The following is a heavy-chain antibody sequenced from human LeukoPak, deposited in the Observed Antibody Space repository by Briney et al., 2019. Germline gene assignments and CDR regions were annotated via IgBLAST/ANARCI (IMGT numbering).Heavy chain of an antibody. CDR3: ARGGLNALEAFDI. V-gene: IGHV3-74*01. Sequence: GGSLRLSCAASGFSFSSYWMHWVRQAPGKGLVWVSRINGDGSSTRYADSVKGRFTISRDNAKNTLYLQMNSLRAEDTAVYYCARGGLNALEAFDISGQGTLVTVCS. CDR1: GFSFSSYW. CDR2: INGDGSST. J-gene: IGHJ3*02. D-gene: IGHD1-1*01.